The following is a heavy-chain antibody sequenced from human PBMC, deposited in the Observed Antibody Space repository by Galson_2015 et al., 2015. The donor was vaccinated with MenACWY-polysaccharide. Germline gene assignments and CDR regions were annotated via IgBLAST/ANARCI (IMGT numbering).Heavy chain of an antibody. V-gene: IGHV1-18*01. CDR2: ISAYNGNT. Sequence: SVKDSCKASGYTFTSYGISWARQAPGQGLEWMGWISAYNGNTNYAQKLQGRVTMTTDTSTSTAYMELRSLRSDDTAVYYCARSRLDRITMIVVVITSAFDIWGQGTMVTVSS. CDR1: GYTFTSYG. J-gene: IGHJ3*02. CDR3: ARSRLDRITMIVVVITSAFDI. D-gene: IGHD3-22*01.